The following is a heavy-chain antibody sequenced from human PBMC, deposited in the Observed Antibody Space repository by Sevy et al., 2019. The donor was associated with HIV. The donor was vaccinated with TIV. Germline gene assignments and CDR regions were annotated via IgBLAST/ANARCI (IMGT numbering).Heavy chain of an antibody. CDR2: IRFDGSIQ. Sequence: GGSLRLSCAASGFTFSTYGMHWVRQAPGKGLEWVAFIRFDGSIQYYKDSVKGRLTISRDNSKNTLYLQMNSLRAEVTAVYFCAKVLHIVVVPAAIDYYDGMDVWGQGTTVTVSS. CDR3: AKVLHIVVVPAAIDYYDGMDV. J-gene: IGHJ6*02. D-gene: IGHD2-2*01. CDR1: GFTFSTYG. V-gene: IGHV3-30*02.